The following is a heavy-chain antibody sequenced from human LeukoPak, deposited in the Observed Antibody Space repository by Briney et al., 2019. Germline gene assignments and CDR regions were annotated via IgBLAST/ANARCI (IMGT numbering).Heavy chain of an antibody. CDR1: GFTFSSYG. CDR2: IWYDGNNK. Sequence: GGSLRLSCAASGFTFSSYGMHWVRQAPGKGLEWVALIWYDGNNKYYADSVKGRFTISRDNSKNTLYLQLNSLSAEDTAVYYCARQHCSGGDCYFFDWGQGTLVTVSS. V-gene: IGHV3-33*01. CDR3: ARQHCSGGDCYFFD. D-gene: IGHD2-15*01. J-gene: IGHJ4*02.